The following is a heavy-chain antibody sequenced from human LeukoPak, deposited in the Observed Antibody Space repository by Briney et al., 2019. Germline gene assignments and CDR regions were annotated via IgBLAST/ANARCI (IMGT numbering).Heavy chain of an antibody. D-gene: IGHD3-10*01. CDR1: GYTFTGYY. CDR3: ARDGITMVRGVIITGKGRGWFDP. CDR2: INPNSGGT. V-gene: IGHV1-2*02. Sequence: ASVKVSCKASGYTFTGYYMHWVRQAPGQGLEWMGWINPNSGGTNYAQKFQGRVTMTRDTSISTAYMELSRLRSDDTAVYYGARDGITMVRGVIITGKGRGWFDPWGQGTLVTVSS. J-gene: IGHJ5*02.